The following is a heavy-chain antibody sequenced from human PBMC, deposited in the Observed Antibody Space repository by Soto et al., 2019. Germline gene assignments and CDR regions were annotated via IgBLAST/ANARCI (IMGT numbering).Heavy chain of an antibody. CDR2: IYYSGST. CDR3: ARADCSGGSCCSIARWFDP. CDR1: GGSISSGGYY. D-gene: IGHD2-15*01. V-gene: IGHV4-31*03. Sequence: QVQLQESGPGLVKPSQTQSITCTVSGGSISSGGYYWSWIRQHPGKGLEWIGNIYYSGSTYYNPSLKSRVTISVDTSKNQFSLKLSSVTAADTAVYYCARADCSGGSCCSIARWFDPWGQGTLVTVSS. J-gene: IGHJ5*02.